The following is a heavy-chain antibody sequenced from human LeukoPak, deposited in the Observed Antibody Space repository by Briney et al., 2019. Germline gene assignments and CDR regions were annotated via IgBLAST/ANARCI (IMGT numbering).Heavy chain of an antibody. CDR1: GFTFSSYG. CDR2: IRYDGSNK. CDR3: AKDATIFGVVRLGYMDX. Sequence: GGSLRLSCAASGFTFSSYGMHWVRQAPGKGLEWVAFIRYDGSNKYYADSVKGRFTISRDNSKNTLYLQMNSLRAEDTAVYYCAKDATIFGVVRLGYMDXWGKGTTVTVSS. D-gene: IGHD3-3*01. V-gene: IGHV3-30*02. J-gene: IGHJ6*03.